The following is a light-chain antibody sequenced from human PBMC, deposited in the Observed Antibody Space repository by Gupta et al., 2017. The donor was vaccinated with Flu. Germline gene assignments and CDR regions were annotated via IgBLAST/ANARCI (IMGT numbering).Light chain of an antibody. Sequence: SSNIGSNPVNWYQQRPGTAPKLLISSTDQRPSGVPSHFSGSKSGSSASLAISGLQSDDEADYYCAAWDDRLNGLVVFGGGTKLTVL. CDR2: STD. CDR1: SSNIGSNP. V-gene: IGLV1-44*01. J-gene: IGLJ2*01. CDR3: AAWDDRLNGLVV.